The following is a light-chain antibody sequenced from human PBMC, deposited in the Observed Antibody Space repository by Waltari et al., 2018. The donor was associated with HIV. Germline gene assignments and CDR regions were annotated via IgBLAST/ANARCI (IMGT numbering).Light chain of an antibody. CDR3: CSYAGRNTYV. J-gene: IGLJ1*01. CDR2: QDT. CDR1: RRHVGVYKR. Sequence: QSVLTQPAYGSGSAGKSTHISCTCTRRHVGVYKRVSGYQQNPEKARKLIIFQDTKRPSGISDRFSASKYGKTASLRISGLRLEDQVTYYCCSYAGRNTYVFGSGTEVAFL. V-gene: IGLV2-23*01.